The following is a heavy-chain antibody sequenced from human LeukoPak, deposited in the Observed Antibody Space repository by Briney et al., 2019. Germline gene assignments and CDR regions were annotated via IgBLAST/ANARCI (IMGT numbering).Heavy chain of an antibody. D-gene: IGHD6-6*01. CDR1: GGSICSYY. Sequence: SETLSLTCTVSGGSICSYYWSWIRQPAGKGLEWIGRIYTSGSTNYNPSLKSRVTMSVDTSKNQFSLKLSAVTAADTAVYYCARDGWWVAGRGSGYYYYYMDVWAKGPRSPSP. CDR2: IYTSGST. CDR3: ARDGWWVAGRGSGYYYYYMDV. V-gene: IGHV4-4*07. J-gene: IGHJ6*03.